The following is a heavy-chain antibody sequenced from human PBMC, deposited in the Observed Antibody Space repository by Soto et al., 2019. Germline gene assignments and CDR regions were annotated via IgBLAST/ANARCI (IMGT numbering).Heavy chain of an antibody. CDR2: INVGNGNT. D-gene: IGHD3-16*01. J-gene: IGHJ6*02. CDR3: ARDLGTYYGMDV. CDR1: GYTFTSYA. Sequence: GASVKVSCKASGYTFTSYAMNWVRQAPGQRLEWMGWINVGNGNTKYSQKFQGRVTITRDTSASTAYMELSSLRSEDTAVYYCARDLGTYYGMDVWGQGTTVTVSS. V-gene: IGHV1-3*01.